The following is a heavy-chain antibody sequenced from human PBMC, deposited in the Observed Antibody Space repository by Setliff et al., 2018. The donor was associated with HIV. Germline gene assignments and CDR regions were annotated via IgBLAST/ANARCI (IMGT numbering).Heavy chain of an antibody. CDR3: AKSDYNFNNLAGPNYFDY. CDR1: GFTLIDHW. Sequence: GGSLRLSCAASGFTLIDHWMHWVRQVPGKGLVWVSRINNDGSITNYADFVKGRFTMSRDSAKNTLYLQMDNLRAEYTAIYYCAKSDYNFNNLAGPNYFDYWGQGALVTVSS. V-gene: IGHV3-74*01. D-gene: IGHD4-4*01. J-gene: IGHJ4*02. CDR2: INNDGSIT.